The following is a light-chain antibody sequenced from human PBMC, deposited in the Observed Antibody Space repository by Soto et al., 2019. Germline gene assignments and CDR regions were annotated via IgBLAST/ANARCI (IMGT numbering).Light chain of an antibody. CDR2: EGT. CDR1: STDFENYNL. V-gene: IGLV2-23*01. J-gene: IGLJ2*01. CDR3: SSYAGSSARVV. Sequence: QSALTQPASVSGSPGPSLTISCTRSSTDFENYNLVSWYQHCPDKAPKLIIYEGTKRPSEISDRFSGSESDTTASLIISGLQPEDEADYYCSSYAGSSARVVFGGGTKLTVL.